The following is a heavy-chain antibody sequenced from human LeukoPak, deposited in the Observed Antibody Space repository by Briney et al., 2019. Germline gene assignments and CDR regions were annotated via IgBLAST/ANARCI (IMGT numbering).Heavy chain of an antibody. Sequence: ASVKVSCKASGFTFSTNAISWVRQAPGQGLEWMGCINTDNGNTNYAQKLQGRVTMTTDTSTSTAYMELRSLRSDDTAVYYCARDRLTSSTSFDYWGQGTLVTVSS. V-gene: IGHV1-18*01. D-gene: IGHD2-2*01. CDR3: ARDRLTSSTSFDY. J-gene: IGHJ4*02. CDR2: INTDNGNT. CDR1: GFTFSTNA.